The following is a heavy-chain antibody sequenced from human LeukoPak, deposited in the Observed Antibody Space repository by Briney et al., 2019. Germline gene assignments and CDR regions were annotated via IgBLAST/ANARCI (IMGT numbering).Heavy chain of an antibody. V-gene: IGHV1-69*04. D-gene: IGHD3-22*01. Sequence: ASVKVSCKASGGTFSSYAISWVRQAPGQGLEWMGRIIPILGIANYAQKFQGRVTITADKSTSTAHMELSSLRSEDTAVYYCARDGPAPEYYYDSSGYYLFDYWGQGTLVTVSS. CDR1: GGTFSSYA. J-gene: IGHJ4*02. CDR2: IIPILGIA. CDR3: ARDGPAPEYYYDSSGYYLFDY.